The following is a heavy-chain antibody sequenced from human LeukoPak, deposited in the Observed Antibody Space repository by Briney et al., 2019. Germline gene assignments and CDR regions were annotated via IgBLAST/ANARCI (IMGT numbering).Heavy chain of an antibody. D-gene: IGHD3-16*01. Sequence: GESLKISCKGSGYSFATDWIAWVRQMPGEGLEWMGIIYPGNSDTRYSPSFQGQVTISADKSISTTYLQWSSLKASHTAMYYCARMIGLGEVSPYFDYWGQGTLVTVSS. V-gene: IGHV5-51*01. CDR1: GYSFATDW. J-gene: IGHJ4*02. CDR3: ARMIGLGEVSPYFDY. CDR2: IYPGNSDT.